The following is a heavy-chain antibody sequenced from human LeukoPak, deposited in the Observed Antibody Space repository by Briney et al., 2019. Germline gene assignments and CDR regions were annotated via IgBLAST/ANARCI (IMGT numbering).Heavy chain of an antibody. CDR1: GFTFSSYA. CDR2: ISYDGSNK. CDR3: ARALPQDPDAFDI. J-gene: IGHJ3*02. D-gene: IGHD1-26*01. V-gene: IGHV3-30-3*01. Sequence: PGGSLRLSCAASGFTFSSYAMHWVRQAPGKGLEWVAVISYDGSNKYYADSVKGRFTISRDNSKNTLYLQMNSLRAEDTAVYYCARALPQDPDAFDIWGQGTMVTVSS.